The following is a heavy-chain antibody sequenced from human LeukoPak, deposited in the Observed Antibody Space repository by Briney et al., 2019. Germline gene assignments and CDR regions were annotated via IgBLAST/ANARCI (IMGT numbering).Heavy chain of an antibody. CDR1: GFTFSSYG. D-gene: IGHD6-19*01. J-gene: IGHJ4*02. Sequence: GGSLRLSCAASGFTFSSYGMHWVRQAPGKGLEWVAVIWYDGSNKYYADSVKGRFTISRGNSKNTLYLQMNSLRAEDTAVYYCARAPIAVAGIVDYWGQGTLVTVSS. CDR2: IWYDGSNK. V-gene: IGHV3-33*01. CDR3: ARAPIAVAGIVDY.